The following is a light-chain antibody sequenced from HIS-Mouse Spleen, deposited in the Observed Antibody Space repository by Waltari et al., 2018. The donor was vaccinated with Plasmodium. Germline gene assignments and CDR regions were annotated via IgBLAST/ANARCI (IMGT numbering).Light chain of an antibody. CDR1: ALPKQY. CDR3: QSADSSGTYRV. V-gene: IGLV3-25*03. CDR2: KDS. J-gene: IGLJ2*01. Sequence: SYELTQPPSVSVSQGQTARITCSGEALPKQYAYWYQQKPGQAPVLVIYKDSERPSGIPERCAGSSSGTTVTLTISGVQAEDEADYYCQSADSSGTYRVFGGGTKLTVL.